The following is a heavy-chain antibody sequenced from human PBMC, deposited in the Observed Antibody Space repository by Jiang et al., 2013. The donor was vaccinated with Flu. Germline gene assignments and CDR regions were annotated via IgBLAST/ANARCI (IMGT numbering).Heavy chain of an antibody. Sequence: GAEVKKPGASMKLSCKASGYTFTKHYMHWVRQAPGQGLEWMGIINPSGGSTSYAQRFQGRVTMTRDTSTRTVYMELNSLRSEDTAVYYCARDRWGYGSSAYYGGPKGANWAFDIWGQGTMVTVSS. D-gene: IGHD3-22*01. CDR1: GYTFTKHY. V-gene: IGHV1-46*01. J-gene: IGHJ3*02. CDR3: ARDRWGYGSSAYYGGPKGANWAFDI. CDR2: INPSGGST.